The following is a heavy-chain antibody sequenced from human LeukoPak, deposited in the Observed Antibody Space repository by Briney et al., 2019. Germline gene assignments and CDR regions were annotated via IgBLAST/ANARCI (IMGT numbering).Heavy chain of an antibody. Sequence: GASVKVSCKVSGYTFTAYYIHWVRQAPGQGLEWMGWINPNSGGTKYAQKFQVRVTLTRDTSINTAYMELRGLRSDDTALYHCARVGHYDNSNYADDVFDFWGQGTMVTVSS. D-gene: IGHD3-22*01. CDR1: GYTFTAYY. J-gene: IGHJ3*01. V-gene: IGHV1-2*02. CDR3: ARVGHYDNSNYADDVFDF. CDR2: INPNSGGT.